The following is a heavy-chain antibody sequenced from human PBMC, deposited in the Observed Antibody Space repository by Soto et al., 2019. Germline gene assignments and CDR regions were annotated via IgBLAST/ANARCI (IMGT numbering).Heavy chain of an antibody. CDR3: ARELAAAATYYYYGMDV. Sequence: AGSLRLSCAASGFTFSSYAMHWFRLAPFNGLEWVAVISYDGSNKYYADSVKGRFTISRDNSKNTLYLQMNSLRAEDTAVYYCARELAAAATYYYYGMDVWGQGTTVTVSS. CDR1: GFTFSSYA. J-gene: IGHJ6*02. CDR2: ISYDGSNK. V-gene: IGHV3-30-3*01. D-gene: IGHD6-13*01.